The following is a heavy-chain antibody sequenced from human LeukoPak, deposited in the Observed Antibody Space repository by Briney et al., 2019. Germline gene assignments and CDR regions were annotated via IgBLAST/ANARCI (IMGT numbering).Heavy chain of an antibody. CDR3: ARLVYCSGASCYFDP. CDR1: GFTFGDYA. V-gene: IGHV3-49*04. CDR2: IRSKAFGGTT. D-gene: IGHD2-15*01. J-gene: IGHJ5*02. Sequence: GGSLRLSCTGSGFTFGDYAMTWVRQAPGKGLEGVGFIRSKAFGGTTEYAASVKGTFIISRDDSKSIAYLQVNSLKTEDTAVYYCARLVYCSGASCYFDPWGQGTLVTVSS.